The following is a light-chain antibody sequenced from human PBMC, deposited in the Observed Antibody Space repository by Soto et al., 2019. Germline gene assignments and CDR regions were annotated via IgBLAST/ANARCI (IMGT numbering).Light chain of an antibody. V-gene: IGLV2-14*01. Sequence: QSALTQPASVSGSPGQSITISCTGTSSDVGTYNYVSWYQHHPGKAPKLIIYEVSNRPSGVSNRFSGSKSGSTASLTISGLQAEDEADYPCTSYTRDTALVFGNGNKVTVL. CDR3: TSYTRDTALV. CDR1: SSDVGTYNY. CDR2: EVS. J-gene: IGLJ1*01.